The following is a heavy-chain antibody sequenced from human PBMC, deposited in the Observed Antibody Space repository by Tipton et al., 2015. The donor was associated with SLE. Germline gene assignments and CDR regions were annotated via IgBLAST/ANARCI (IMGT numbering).Heavy chain of an antibody. Sequence: GLVKPSETLSVTCTVSDGSISNDYWSWIRQPPGKGLEWIGFIYYSGTTNYSPSLKSRVSISVDTSKNQFSLKLTSVTAADTAVYYCARATYSSDWSFDYWGQGTLVTVSS. V-gene: IGHV4-59*13. CDR2: IYYSGTT. CDR1: DGSISNDY. J-gene: IGHJ4*02. D-gene: IGHD6-19*01. CDR3: ARATYSSDWSFDY.